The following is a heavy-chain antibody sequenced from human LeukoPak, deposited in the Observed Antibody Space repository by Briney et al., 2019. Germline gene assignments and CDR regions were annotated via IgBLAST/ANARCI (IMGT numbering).Heavy chain of an antibody. Sequence: ASVKVSCKASGYTFTSYGISWVRQAPGQGLEWMGWISAYNGNTNYAQKLQGRVTMTTDTSTSTAYMELRSLRSDDTAVYYCARCGSDYYDSSGYYYYFDYWGQATLVTVSS. CDR3: ARCGSDYYDSSGYYYYFDY. V-gene: IGHV1-18*01. D-gene: IGHD3-22*01. J-gene: IGHJ4*02. CDR2: ISAYNGNT. CDR1: GYTFTSYG.